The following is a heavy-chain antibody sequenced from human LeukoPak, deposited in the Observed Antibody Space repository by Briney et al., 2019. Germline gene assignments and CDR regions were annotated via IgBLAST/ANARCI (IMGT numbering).Heavy chain of an antibody. CDR2: ISAYNGNT. J-gene: IGHJ3*02. CDR3: AREVQMATISDAFDI. V-gene: IGHV1-18*01. Sequence: GASVKVSCKASGYTFTSYGISWVRRAPGQGLEWMGWISAYNGNTNYAQKLQGRVTMTTDTSTSTAYMELRSLRSDDTAVYYCAREVQMATISDAFDIWGQGTMVTVSS. D-gene: IGHD5-24*01. CDR1: GYTFTSYG.